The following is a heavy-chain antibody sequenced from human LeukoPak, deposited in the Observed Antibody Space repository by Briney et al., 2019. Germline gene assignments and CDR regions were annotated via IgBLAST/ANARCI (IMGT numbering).Heavy chain of an antibody. CDR2: IYSGGST. V-gene: IGHV3-66*04. CDR3: ARQSFAPFQVGPETPIES. D-gene: IGHD1-26*01. Sequence: GGSLRLSCAASGFTVSNNYMTWVRQAPGKGLEWVSLIYSGGSTYYADSVKGRFTISRDNSNNVVYLQMNSLRPEDTAVYYCARQSFAPFQVGPETPIESWGQGTLVTVSS. J-gene: IGHJ4*02. CDR1: GFTVSNNY.